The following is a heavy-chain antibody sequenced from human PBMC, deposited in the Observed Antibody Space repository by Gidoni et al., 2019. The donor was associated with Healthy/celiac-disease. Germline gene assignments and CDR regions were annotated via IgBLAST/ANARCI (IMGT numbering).Heavy chain of an antibody. J-gene: IGHJ4*02. CDR2: ISGSGGST. Sequence: EVQLLESGGGLVQPGGSLRLSCAASGFTFSSYSMGWVRQAPGKGLGWVSAISGSGGSTYYADSVKGRFTISRDNSKNTLYLQMNSLRAEDTAVYYCAKVLIAARGAFDYWGQGTLVTVSS. D-gene: IGHD6-6*01. CDR1: GFTFSSYS. V-gene: IGHV3-23*01. CDR3: AKVLIAARGAFDY.